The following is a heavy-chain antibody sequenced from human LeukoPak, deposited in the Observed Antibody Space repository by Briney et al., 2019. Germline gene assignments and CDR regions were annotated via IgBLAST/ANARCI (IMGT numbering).Heavy chain of an antibody. CDR3: ARRDTAMVTSFDY. Sequence: PSETLCLTCAVYGGSFSGYYWSWIRQPPGKGLEWIGEINHSGSTNYNPSLKSRVTISVDTSKNQFSLKLSSVTAADTAVYYCARRDTAMVTSFDYWGQGALVTVSS. CDR1: GGSFSGYY. V-gene: IGHV4-34*01. CDR2: INHSGST. D-gene: IGHD5-18*01. J-gene: IGHJ4*02.